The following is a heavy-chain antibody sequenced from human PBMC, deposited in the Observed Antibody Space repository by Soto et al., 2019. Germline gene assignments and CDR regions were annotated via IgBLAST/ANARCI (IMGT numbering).Heavy chain of an antibody. J-gene: IGHJ3*02. CDR1: GYTLTSYV. Sequence: GSPGKASCKASGYTLTSYVMDWVRQAPGQRLEWMGWINAGNGNTKYSQKFQGRVTITRDTSASTAYMELSSLRSEDTAVYYCARTDPNDAFDIWGQGTMVTVSS. CDR3: ARTDPNDAFDI. CDR2: INAGNGNT. V-gene: IGHV1-3*01.